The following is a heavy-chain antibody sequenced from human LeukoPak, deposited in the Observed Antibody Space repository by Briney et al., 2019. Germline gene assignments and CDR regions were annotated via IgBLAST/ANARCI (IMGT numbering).Heavy chain of an antibody. J-gene: IGHJ4*02. V-gene: IGHV3-30*02. D-gene: IGHD3-22*01. CDR3: AKDQGFYDSSGHQYYFDS. CDR2: IRYDGSND. Sequence: GGSLRLSCAASGFTFSSYGMHWVRQAPGKGLEWVAFIRYDGSNDYYADSVKGRFTISRDNSKSTLYLQMNSLRAEDTAVYYCAKDQGFYDSSGHQYYFDSWGQGTLVTVSS. CDR1: GFTFSSYG.